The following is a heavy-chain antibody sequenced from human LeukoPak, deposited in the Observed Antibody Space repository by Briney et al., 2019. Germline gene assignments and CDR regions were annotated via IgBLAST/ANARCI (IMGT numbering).Heavy chain of an antibody. D-gene: IGHD1-26*01. CDR1: GFTFSSYS. CDR3: ARDAHGWELPNRARDY. J-gene: IGHJ4*02. V-gene: IGHV3-21*01. CDR2: ISSSSSYI. Sequence: GGSLRLSCAASGFTFSSYSMNWVRQAPGKGLEWVSSISSSSSYIYYADSVKGRFTVSRDNAKNSLYLQMNSLRAEDTAVYYCARDAHGWELPNRARDYWGQGTLVTVSS.